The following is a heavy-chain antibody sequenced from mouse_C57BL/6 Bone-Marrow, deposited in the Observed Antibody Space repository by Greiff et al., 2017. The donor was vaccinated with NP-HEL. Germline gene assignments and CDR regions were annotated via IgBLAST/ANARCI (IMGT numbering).Heavy chain of an antibody. CDR2: IWRGGST. V-gene: IGHV2-5*01. CDR1: GFSLTSYG. Sequence: VMLVESGPGLVQPSQSLSITCTVSGFSLTSYGVHWVRQSPGKGLEWLGVIWRGGSTDYNAAFMSRLSITKDNSKSQVFFKMNSLQADDTAIYYCAKNGGDGYSWFAYWGQGTLVTVSA. J-gene: IGHJ3*01. CDR3: AKNGGDGYSWFAY. D-gene: IGHD2-3*01.